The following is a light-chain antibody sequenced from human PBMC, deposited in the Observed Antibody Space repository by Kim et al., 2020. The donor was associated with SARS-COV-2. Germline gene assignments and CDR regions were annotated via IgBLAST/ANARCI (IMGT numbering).Light chain of an antibody. Sequence: QTAQRTCSRNSTDVAYQGAARLLKHQGHPPQLLSFRYNNRPSEISERFSASRSGSAASLTISGLQPEDEADYYCSAWDSSLTAWVFGGGTQLTVL. CDR3: SAWDSSLTAWV. CDR1: STDVAYQG. V-gene: IGLV10-54*01. J-gene: IGLJ3*02. CDR2: RYN.